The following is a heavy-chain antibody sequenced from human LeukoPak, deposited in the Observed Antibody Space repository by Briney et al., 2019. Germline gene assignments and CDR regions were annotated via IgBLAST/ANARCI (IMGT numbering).Heavy chain of an antibody. CDR2: IYSGGST. V-gene: IGHV3-53*01. Sequence: GGSLRLSCAASGFSFINYAMSWVRQAPGKGLEWGSVIYSGGSTYYADSVKGRFTISGDNSKNTLYLQMNSLRAEDTAVYYCARGPIAAAGIFDYWGEGTLVTDSS. CDR3: ARGPIAAAGIFDY. J-gene: IGHJ4*02. D-gene: IGHD6-13*01. CDR1: GFSFINYA.